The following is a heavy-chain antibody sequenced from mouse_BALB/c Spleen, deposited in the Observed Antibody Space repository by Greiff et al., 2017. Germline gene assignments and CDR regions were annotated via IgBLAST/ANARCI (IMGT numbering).Heavy chain of an antibody. Sequence: QVQLQQPGAELVRPGASVKLSCKASGYTFTSYWINWVKQRPGQGLEWIGNIYPSDSYTNYNQKFKDKATLTVDNSSSTAYMQLSSPTSEDSAVYYGTRGRYGSSHHYYAMDYWGQGTSVTVSS. J-gene: IGHJ4*01. CDR3: TRGRYGSSHHYYAMDY. CDR1: GYTFTSYW. CDR2: IYPSDSYT. D-gene: IGHD1-1*01. V-gene: IGHV1-69*02.